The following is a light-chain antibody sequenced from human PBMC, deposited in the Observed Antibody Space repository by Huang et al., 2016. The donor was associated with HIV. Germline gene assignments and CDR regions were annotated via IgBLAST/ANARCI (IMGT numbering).Light chain of an antibody. CDR1: QSILYNSNNQKY. Sequence: DIVMTQSPDSLAVSLGERATINCKSRQSILYNSNNQKYLAWYQQKPGQPPKLLIYWASTRESGVPERFSGGGSGTDFTLTISSLQAEDVAVYYCQQYYSSPWTFSQGTKVEIK. CDR3: QQYYSSPWT. CDR2: WAS. J-gene: IGKJ1*01. V-gene: IGKV4-1*01.